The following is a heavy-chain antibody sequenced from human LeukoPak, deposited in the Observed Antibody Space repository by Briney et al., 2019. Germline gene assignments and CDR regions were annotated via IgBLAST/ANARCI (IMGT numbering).Heavy chain of an antibody. CDR3: ALSSGWYGSNFDY. CDR1: GGSFSGYY. V-gene: IGHV4-34*01. J-gene: IGHJ4*02. D-gene: IGHD6-19*01. Sequence: SETLSLTCAVSGGSFSGYYWTWIRQPPGKGLEWIGEINHSGSANYNPSLKSRVTISLDMSENQFSLKLTSVTAADTAVYYCALSSGWYGSNFDYWGQGTLVTVSS. CDR2: INHSGSA.